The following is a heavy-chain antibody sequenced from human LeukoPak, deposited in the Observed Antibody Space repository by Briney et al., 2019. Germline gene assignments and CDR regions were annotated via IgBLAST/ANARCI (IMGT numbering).Heavy chain of an antibody. CDR2: IGIDSGNT. Sequence: GGSLRLSCAASGFTFSDYSMNWVHQAPGKGLEWISYIGIDSGNTNYADSVKGRFTISGDKAKNSLYLQMNSLRVEDTAVYYCARDYKYAFDNWGQGTLVTVSS. J-gene: IGHJ4*02. D-gene: IGHD5-24*01. V-gene: IGHV3-48*01. CDR1: GFTFSDYS. CDR3: ARDYKYAFDN.